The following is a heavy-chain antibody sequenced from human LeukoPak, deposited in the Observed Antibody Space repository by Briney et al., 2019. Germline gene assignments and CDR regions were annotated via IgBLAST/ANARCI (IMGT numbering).Heavy chain of an antibody. J-gene: IGHJ5*02. D-gene: IGHD6-13*01. CDR1: GGSFSGYY. Sequence: PSETLSLTCAVYGGSFSGYYWSWIRQPPGKGLERIGEINHSGSTNYNPSLKSRVTISVDTSKNQFSLKLSSVTAADTAVYYCARAIAAAGRSWAVDWFDPWGQGTLVTVSS. CDR3: ARAIAAAGRSWAVDWFDP. V-gene: IGHV4-34*01. CDR2: INHSGST.